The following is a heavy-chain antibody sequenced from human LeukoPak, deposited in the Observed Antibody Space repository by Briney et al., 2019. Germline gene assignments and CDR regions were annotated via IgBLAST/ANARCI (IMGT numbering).Heavy chain of an antibody. CDR3: GREGAVDF. CDR2: IKQDGSEK. CDR1: GFTLSKHW. V-gene: IGHV3-7*01. J-gene: IGHJ4*02. Sequence: PGGCLRLSCAASGFTLSKHWMTWVRQAPGKGLECVAIIKQDGSEKYYVNSVKSRFTISRDNAKNSLYIQMTTLRVEDTAVYYCGREGAVDFWGQGTLVTVSS.